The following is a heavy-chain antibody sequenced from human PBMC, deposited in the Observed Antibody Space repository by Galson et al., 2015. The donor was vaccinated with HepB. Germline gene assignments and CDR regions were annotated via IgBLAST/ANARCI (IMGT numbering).Heavy chain of an antibody. V-gene: IGHV1-8*01. D-gene: IGHD6-6*01. CDR2: MNPNSGNT. CDR3: ARLEYSSSVGFDI. J-gene: IGHJ3*02. Sequence: SVQVSCKVSGYTFTSYDINWVRQATGQGLEWMGWMNPNSGNTGYAQKFQGRVTMTRNTSISTAYMELSSLRSEDTAVYYCARLEYSSSVGFDIWGQGTMVTVSS. CDR1: GYTFTSYD.